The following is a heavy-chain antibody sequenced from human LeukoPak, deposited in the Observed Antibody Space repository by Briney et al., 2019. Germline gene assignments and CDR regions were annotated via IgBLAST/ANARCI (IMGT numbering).Heavy chain of an antibody. CDR3: ARDRNTAMVRPTDFDY. V-gene: IGHV1-18*01. J-gene: IGHJ4*02. Sequence: GASVKVSCKASGGTLSSYGISWVRQAPGQGLEWMGWISAYKGNTNYAQKLQGRVTLTTDTSTSTAYMDLRSLRSDDTAVYYCARDRNTAMVRPTDFDYWGQGTLVTVSS. CDR1: GGTLSSYG. D-gene: IGHD5-18*01. CDR2: ISAYKGNT.